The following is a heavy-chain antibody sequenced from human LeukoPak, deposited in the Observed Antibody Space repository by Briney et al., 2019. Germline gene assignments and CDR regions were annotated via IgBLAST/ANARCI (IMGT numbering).Heavy chain of an antibody. CDR3: AKRSCGGGSCNFDY. J-gene: IGHJ4*02. V-gene: IGHV3-23*01. CDR2: IGDRGGAT. Sequence: GGSLRLSCTASGFTFSNYAMSWVRQALAKGLELVSAIGDRGGATNCADSVKGRFTISRDNSKNTLYLQMNSLRAEDTAVYYCAKRSCGGGSCNFDYWGQGTLVTVSS. D-gene: IGHD2-15*01. CDR1: GFTFSNYA.